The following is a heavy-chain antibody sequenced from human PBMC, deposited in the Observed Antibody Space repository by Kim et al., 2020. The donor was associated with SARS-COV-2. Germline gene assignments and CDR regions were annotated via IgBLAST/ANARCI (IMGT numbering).Heavy chain of an antibody. Sequence: GGSLRLSCVASGFTFSNSGMSWVRQAPGKGLEWVATIKQGGNEKLYVDSVKGRFTISRDNARNSLSLQMNSLRGEDTAMYYCVRAEGRGYWGQVTLVTVSS. CDR1: GFTFSNSG. J-gene: IGHJ4*02. D-gene: IGHD3-10*01. V-gene: IGHV3-7*05. CDR2: IKQGGNEK. CDR3: VRAEGRGY.